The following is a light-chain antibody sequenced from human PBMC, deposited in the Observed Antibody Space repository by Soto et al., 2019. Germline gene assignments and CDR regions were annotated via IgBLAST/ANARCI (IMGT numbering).Light chain of an antibody. V-gene: IGKV3-11*01. CDR2: DIS. Sequence: EIVLTQFPATLSLSPGDRATLSCRASQSVPSYLAWYQQNPGQAPRLLVYDISNWSTGIPARFSGSGSGTDFTLTISSLVPEDSAVYYCHQLNAWPRNTFGQGTKLQ. J-gene: IGKJ2*01. CDR3: HQLNAWPRNT. CDR1: QSVPSY.